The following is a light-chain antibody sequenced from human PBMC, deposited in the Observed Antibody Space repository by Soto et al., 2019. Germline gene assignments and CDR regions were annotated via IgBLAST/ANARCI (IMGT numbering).Light chain of an antibody. CDR3: QQYGSSPYT. J-gene: IGKJ2*01. V-gene: IGKV3-20*01. Sequence: EILMTQSPATLSLSPGEGATLSCRASQSVSSKVAWYQQRRGQAPRLLIYGASSRATGIPTRFSGSGSGTDFTLIIRRLEPEDFAVYYCQQYGSSPYTFGQGTKVDIK. CDR2: GAS. CDR1: QSVSSK.